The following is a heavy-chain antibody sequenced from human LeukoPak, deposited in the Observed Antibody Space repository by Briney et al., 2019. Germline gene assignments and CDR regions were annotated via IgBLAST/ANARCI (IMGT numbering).Heavy chain of an antibody. D-gene: IGHD3-16*02. CDR1: ENTITDYY. J-gene: IGHJ1*01. V-gene: IGHV1-46*01. Sequence: ASVKVSCKASENTITDYYMQWVRQAPGQGLEWMGVITPSGDATAYAQKFQGRLTMTRDTSTNTVYMELSSLSSEDTAVYYCATAFMMTFGGVIGAGASYFQDWGQGTLVTVSS. CDR3: ATAFMMTFGGVIGAGASYFQD. CDR2: ITPSGDAT.